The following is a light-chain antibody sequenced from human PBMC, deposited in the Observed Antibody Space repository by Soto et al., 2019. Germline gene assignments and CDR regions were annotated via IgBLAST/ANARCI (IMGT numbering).Light chain of an antibody. CDR2: DAS. CDR3: QQRSNWPPVT. Sequence: EIVLTQSPATLSLSPGERATLSCRASQSVSSYLAWYQQKPGQAPRLLIYDASNRATGIPDRFSGSGSGTDFTLTISSLEPEDFAIYYFQQRSNWPPVTFGGGTTVEIK. CDR1: QSVSSY. J-gene: IGKJ4*01. V-gene: IGKV3-11*01.